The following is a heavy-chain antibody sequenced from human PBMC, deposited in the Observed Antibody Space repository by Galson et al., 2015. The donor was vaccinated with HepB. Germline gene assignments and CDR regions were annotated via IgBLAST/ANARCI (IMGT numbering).Heavy chain of an antibody. CDR2: INPNSGGT. J-gene: IGHJ4*02. V-gene: IGHV1-2*02. D-gene: IGHD3-22*01. CDR1: GYTFTGYY. Sequence: SVKVSCKASGYTFTGYYMHWVRQAPGQGLEWMGWINPNSGGTNYAQKFQGRVTMTRDTSISTAYMELSRLRSDDTAVYYCAREEAGFIGYYDSSGYIWGPFDYWGQGTLVTVSS. CDR3: AREEAGFIGYYDSSGYIWGPFDY.